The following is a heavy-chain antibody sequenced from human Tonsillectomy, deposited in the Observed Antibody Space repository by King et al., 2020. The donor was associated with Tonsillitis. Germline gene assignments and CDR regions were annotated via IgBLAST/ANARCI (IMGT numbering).Heavy chain of an antibody. V-gene: IGHV3-9*01. CDR2: ISWNSGSI. D-gene: IGHD4-23*01. CDR3: AKDNVGSYGGNSDWYFDL. CDR1: GFTFDDYA. J-gene: IGHJ2*01. Sequence: VQLVESGGGLVQPGRSLRLSCAASGFTFDDYAMHWVRHAPGKGLEWVSGISWNSGSIGYADSVKGRFTISRDNAKNSLYLQMNSLRAEDTALYYCAKDNVGSYGGNSDWYFDLWGRGTLVTVSS.